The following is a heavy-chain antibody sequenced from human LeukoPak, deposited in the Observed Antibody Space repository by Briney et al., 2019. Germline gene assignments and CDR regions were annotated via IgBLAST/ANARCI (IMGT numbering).Heavy chain of an antibody. V-gene: IGHV4-39*07. CDR2: IYYSGST. D-gene: IGHD6-13*01. J-gene: IGHJ4*02. CDR1: GGSISSSSYY. CDR3: AGVSREFGYSSSWATYYFDY. Sequence: SETLSLTCTVSGGSISSSSYYWGWIRQPPGKGLEWIGSIYYSGSTYYNPSLKSRVTISVDTSKNQFSLKLSSVTAADTAVYYCAGVSREFGYSSSWATYYFDYWGQGTLVTVSS.